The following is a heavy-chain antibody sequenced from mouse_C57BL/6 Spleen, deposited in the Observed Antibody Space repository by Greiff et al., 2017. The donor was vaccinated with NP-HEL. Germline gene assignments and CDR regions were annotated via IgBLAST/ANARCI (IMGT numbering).Heavy chain of an antibody. J-gene: IGHJ2*01. V-gene: IGHV1-54*01. Sequence: QVQLQQSGAELVRPGTSVKVSCKASGYAFTNYLIEWVKQRPGQGLEWIGVINPGSGGTNYNEKFKGKATLTADKSSSTAYMQLSSLTSEDSAVHFCARSGDGYYAYWGQGTTLTVSS. CDR1: GYAFTNYL. CDR3: ARSGDGYYAY. CDR2: INPGSGGT. D-gene: IGHD2-3*01.